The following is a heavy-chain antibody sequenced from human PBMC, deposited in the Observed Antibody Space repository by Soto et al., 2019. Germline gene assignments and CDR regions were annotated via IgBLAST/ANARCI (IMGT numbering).Heavy chain of an antibody. J-gene: IGHJ5*02. CDR3: ARLQLGGDRMLHWFDP. CDR1: GYIFTKYG. Sequence: QVQVVQSGPELKKPGASVKVSCKAQGYIFTKYGIGWVRQAPGHGLEWMGLINVYNGDRKVAQKFQDRVSMTTDTATDTAYMELKSLRSGDKAVYYCARLQLGGDRMLHWFDPWGQGTLVTVSS. D-gene: IGHD2-21*02. CDR2: INVYNGDR. V-gene: IGHV1-18*01.